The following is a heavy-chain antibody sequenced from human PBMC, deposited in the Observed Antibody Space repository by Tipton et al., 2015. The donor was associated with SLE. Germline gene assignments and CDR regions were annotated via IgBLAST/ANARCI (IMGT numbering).Heavy chain of an antibody. CDR2: IYTSGST. V-gene: IGHV4-4*07. D-gene: IGHD3-16*01. CDR3: ARGLGDPHYYYYMDV. Sequence: TLSLTCTVSGGSISSYYWSWIRQPAGKGLEWIGRIYTSGSTNYNPSLKSRVTMSVDTSKNQFSLKLSSVTAADTAVYYCARGLGDPHYYYYMDVWGKGTTVTVSS. CDR1: GGSISSYY. J-gene: IGHJ6*03.